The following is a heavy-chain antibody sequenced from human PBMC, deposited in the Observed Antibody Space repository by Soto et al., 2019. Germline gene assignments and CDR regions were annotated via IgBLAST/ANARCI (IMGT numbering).Heavy chain of an antibody. CDR3: AKDIASGSGAGTEYFQH. CDR2: ISWNSGSI. J-gene: IGHJ1*01. CDR1: GFTFDDYA. V-gene: IGHV3-9*01. Sequence: GGSLRLSCAASGFTFDDYAMHWVRQAPGKGLEWVSGISWNSGSIGYADSVKGRFTISRDNAKNSLYLQMNSLRAEDTALYYCAKDIASGSGAGTEYFQHWGQGTLVTVSS. D-gene: IGHD6-25*01.